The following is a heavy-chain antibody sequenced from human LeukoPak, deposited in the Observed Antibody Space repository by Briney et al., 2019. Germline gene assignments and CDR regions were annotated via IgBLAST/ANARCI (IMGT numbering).Heavy chain of an antibody. CDR2: INPNSGGT. J-gene: IGHJ5*02. CDR3: ARATYYYDSSSFDP. Sequence: ASVKVSCKASGYTFTGYYMHWVRQAPGQGLEWMGWINPNSGGTNYAQKFQGRVTMTRDTSISTAYMELSRLRSDDTAVYYCARATYYYDSSSFDPWGQGTLVTVSS. D-gene: IGHD3-22*01. V-gene: IGHV1-2*02. CDR1: GYTFTGYY.